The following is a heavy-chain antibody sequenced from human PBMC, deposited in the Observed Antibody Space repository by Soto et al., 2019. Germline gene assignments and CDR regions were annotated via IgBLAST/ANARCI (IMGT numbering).Heavy chain of an antibody. D-gene: IGHD3-3*01. CDR1: GYTFTSYG. V-gene: IGHV1-18*01. CDR3: ARGRGITIFGVVDGWFDP. J-gene: IGHJ5*02. CDR2: ISAYNGNT. Sequence: QVPLVQSGAEVKKPGASVKVSCKASGYTFTSYGISWVRQAPGQGLEWMGWISAYNGNTNYAQKLQGRVTMTTDTSTSTAYMELRSLRSDDTAVYYCARGRGITIFGVVDGWFDPWGQGTLVTVSS.